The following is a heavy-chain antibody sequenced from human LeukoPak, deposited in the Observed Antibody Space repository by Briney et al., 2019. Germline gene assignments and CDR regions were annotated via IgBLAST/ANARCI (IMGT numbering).Heavy chain of an antibody. Sequence: PGGSLRLSCAASGFTFSSYWMHWVRQSPGKGLVWVSRINPDGSGTSHADSVKGRFTISRDNSKNTLYLQMNSLRAEDTAVYYCGSSMSPYYYYYMGVWGKGTTVTVSS. CDR2: INPDGSGT. CDR3: GSSMSPYYYYYMGV. V-gene: IGHV3-74*01. CDR1: GFTFSSYW. J-gene: IGHJ6*03. D-gene: IGHD2/OR15-2a*01.